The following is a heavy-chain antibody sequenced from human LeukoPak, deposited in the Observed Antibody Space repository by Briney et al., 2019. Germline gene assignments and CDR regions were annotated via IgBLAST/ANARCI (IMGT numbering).Heavy chain of an antibody. Sequence: KPSETLSLTCTVSGDSISTSPYYRGWIRQPPGKGLEWIGITSSGGATYYDPYLRSRFTISVDASKSQFFLKVTSVTATDTAVYFCARHRGYGGSYWTSSDYWGQGILVTVSS. CDR1: GDSISTSPYY. D-gene: IGHD1-26*01. CDR3: ARHRGYGGSYWTSSDY. J-gene: IGHJ4*02. V-gene: IGHV4-39*01. CDR2: TSSGGAT.